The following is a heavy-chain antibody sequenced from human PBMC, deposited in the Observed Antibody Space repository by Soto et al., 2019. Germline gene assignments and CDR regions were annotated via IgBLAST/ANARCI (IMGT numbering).Heavy chain of an antibody. D-gene: IGHD3-9*01. CDR1: GFTFSSYA. Sequence: EVQLLESGGGLVQPGGSLRLSCAASGFTFSSYAMSWVRQAPGKGLEWVSAISGSGGSTYYADSVKGRFTISRDNSKNTLYLQMNSLRDEDTAVYYCAKDAYYDILTGPSHFDYWGQGTLVTVSS. V-gene: IGHV3-23*01. J-gene: IGHJ4*02. CDR2: ISGSGGST. CDR3: AKDAYYDILTGPSHFDY.